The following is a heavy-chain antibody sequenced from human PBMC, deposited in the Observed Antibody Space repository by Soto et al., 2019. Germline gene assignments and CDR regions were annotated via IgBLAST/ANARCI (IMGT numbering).Heavy chain of an antibody. CDR1: GYTFTGYY. J-gene: IGHJ6*02. D-gene: IGHD1-26*01. CDR3: ARARGDSGSYSDDYGMDV. Sequence: ASVKVSCKASGYTFTGYYMHWVRQAPGQGLEWMGWINPNSGGTNYAQKFQGWVTMTRDTSISTAYMELSRLRSDDTAVYYCARARGDSGSYSDDYGMDVWGQGTTVTVSS. V-gene: IGHV1-2*04. CDR2: INPNSGGT.